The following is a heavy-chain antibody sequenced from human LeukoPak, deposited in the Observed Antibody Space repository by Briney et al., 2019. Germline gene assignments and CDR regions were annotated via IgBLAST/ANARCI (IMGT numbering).Heavy chain of an antibody. CDR3: ARVFSGFDWIYYYYYYMDV. D-gene: IGHD3-9*01. CDR1: GGSFNSYY. J-gene: IGHJ6*03. Sequence: PAETLSLTCTVAGGSFNSYYWSWVRQSPGKGLEWIGHIYHTGSTNYNPSLTSRVIISVDTSKNQFSLNLSSVTAADTAVYYCARVFSGFDWIYYYYYYMDVWGKGTTVTVSS. CDR2: IYHTGST. V-gene: IGHV4-59*08.